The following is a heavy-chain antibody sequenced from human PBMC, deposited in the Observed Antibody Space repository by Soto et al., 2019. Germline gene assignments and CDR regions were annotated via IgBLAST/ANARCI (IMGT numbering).Heavy chain of an antibody. V-gene: IGHV1-8*01. CDR2: MNPNSGNT. CDR3: ARGRGSISHGHYYMDV. J-gene: IGHJ6*03. Sequence: GASVKVSCKASGYTFTIYDINWVRQATGQGLEWMGWMNPNSGNTGYAQKFQGRVTMTRNTSISTAYMELSSLRSEDTAVYYCARGRGSISHGHYYMDVWGKGTTVTVSS. D-gene: IGHD3-9*01. CDR1: GYTFTIYD.